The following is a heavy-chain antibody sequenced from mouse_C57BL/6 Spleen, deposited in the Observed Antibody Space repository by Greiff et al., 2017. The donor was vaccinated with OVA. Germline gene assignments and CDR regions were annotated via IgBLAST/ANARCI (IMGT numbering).Heavy chain of an antibody. Sequence: QVQLQQPGAELVMPGASVKLSCKASGYTFTSYWMHWVKQRPGQGLEWIGEIGPSDSYTNYNQKFKGQSTLTVDKSSSTAYMQLSSLTSEDSAVYYCARAGDLLFDYWGQGTTLTVSS. V-gene: IGHV1-69*01. CDR1: GYTFTSYW. J-gene: IGHJ2*01. CDR2: IGPSDSYT. D-gene: IGHD2-1*01. CDR3: ARAGDLLFDY.